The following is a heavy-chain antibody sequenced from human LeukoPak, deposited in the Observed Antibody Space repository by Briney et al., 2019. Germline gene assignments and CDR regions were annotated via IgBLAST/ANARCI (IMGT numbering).Heavy chain of an antibody. D-gene: IGHD4-17*01. V-gene: IGHV4-59*11. CDR2: IYYSGST. CDR3: ARDGDYDWYFDL. Sequence: SETLSLTCTVSGGSISGHYWSWTRQPPGKGLEWIGYIYYSGSTNYNPSLKSRTTISLDTSKSQFSLKLNSVTAADTAVYYCARDGDYDWYFDLWGRGTLVTVSS. CDR1: GGSISGHY. J-gene: IGHJ2*01.